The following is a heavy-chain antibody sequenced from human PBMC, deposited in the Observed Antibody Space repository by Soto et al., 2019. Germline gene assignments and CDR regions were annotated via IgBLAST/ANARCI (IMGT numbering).Heavy chain of an antibody. D-gene: IGHD1-26*01. V-gene: IGHV4-31*02. CDR2: IFNSGTT. Sequence: SETLSLTCSVSGASTVSHYHWTWIRQPPGKGLEWMGYIFNSGTTFYNPSLTSRLSISMDTSGNHFSLELRSVTAADTAVYYCALALGPTTGLDYCGQGPLVTVYS. CDR3: ALALGPTTGLDY. J-gene: IGHJ4*02. CDR1: GASTVSHYH.